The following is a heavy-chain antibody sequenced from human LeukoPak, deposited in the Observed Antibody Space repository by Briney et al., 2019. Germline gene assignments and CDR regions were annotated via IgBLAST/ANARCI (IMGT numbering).Heavy chain of an antibody. J-gene: IGHJ4*02. V-gene: IGHV4-59*12. D-gene: IGHD5-24*01. CDR1: GGSMSSYY. CDR2: MYYSGNS. Sequence: SETLSLTCSVSGGSMSSYYWSWIRQSPGKGLEWIGYMYYSGNSNYKSSINSSLESRVTISVDSTKKEFFLKMDSMTAADTAVYCCVAGAPKWLHLVYWGQGTLVTVAS. CDR3: VAGAPKWLHLVY.